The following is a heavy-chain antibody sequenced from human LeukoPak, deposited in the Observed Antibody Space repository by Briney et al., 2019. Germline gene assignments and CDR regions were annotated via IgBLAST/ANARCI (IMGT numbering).Heavy chain of an antibody. Sequence: SGGSLRLSCAASGFTFSNYWVHWVRQPPGKGLVWVSCINRDGSTTKYADSVKGRFTVSRDNAKNTLNLQMNSLRAEDTAVYYCARDKKSGESSEIDYWGQGTLVNVSS. D-gene: IGHD3-10*01. CDR3: ARDKKSGESSEIDY. V-gene: IGHV3-74*03. CDR2: INRDGSTT. CDR1: GFTFSNYW. J-gene: IGHJ4*02.